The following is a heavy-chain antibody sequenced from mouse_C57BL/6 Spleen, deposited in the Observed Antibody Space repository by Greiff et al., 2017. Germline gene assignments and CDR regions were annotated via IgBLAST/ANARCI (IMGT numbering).Heavy chain of an antibody. CDR2: IDPSDSYT. J-gene: IGHJ1*03. V-gene: IGHV1-50*01. Sequence: QVQLQQPGAELVKPGASVKLSCKASGYTFTSYWMQWVKQRPGQGLEWIGEIDPSDSYTNYNQKFKGKATLTVDTSSSTAYMQLSSLTSEDSAVYYCASRWFPTYFDVWGTGTTVTVSS. D-gene: IGHD2-3*01. CDR1: GYTFTSYW. CDR3: ASRWFPTYFDV.